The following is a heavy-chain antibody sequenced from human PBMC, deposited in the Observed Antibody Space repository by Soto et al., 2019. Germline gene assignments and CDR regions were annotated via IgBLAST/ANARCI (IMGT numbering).Heavy chain of an antibody. D-gene: IGHD3-9*01. J-gene: IGHJ5*02. CDR2: IYYSGST. CDR3: ARELYDILTGYQNWFDP. V-gene: IGHV4-31*03. Sequence: SETLSLTCTVSGGSISSGGYYWSWIRQHPGKGLEWIGYIYYSGSTYYNPSLKSRVTISVDTSKNQFSLKLSSVTAADTAVYYCARELYDILTGYQNWFDPWGQGTLVTVSS. CDR1: GGSISSGGYY.